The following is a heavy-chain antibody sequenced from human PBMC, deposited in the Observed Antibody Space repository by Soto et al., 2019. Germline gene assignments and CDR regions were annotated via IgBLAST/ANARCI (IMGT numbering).Heavy chain of an antibody. Sequence: GGSLRLSCSASGFTFSNYAMSWVRQSPGRGLEWVSGVSSTGTSPYYAGSVQGRFTISRDNSKNMFYLQMKSLRAEDTAIYYCAKARPSGGYYYVEAFDVWGQGTMVTVSS. V-gene: IGHV3-23*01. D-gene: IGHD3-22*01. J-gene: IGHJ3*01. CDR2: VSSTGTSP. CDR3: AKARPSGGYYYVEAFDV. CDR1: GFTFSNYA.